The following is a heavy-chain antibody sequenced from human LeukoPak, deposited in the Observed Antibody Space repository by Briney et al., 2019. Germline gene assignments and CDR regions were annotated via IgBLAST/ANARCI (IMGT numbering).Heavy chain of an antibody. Sequence: GSLRLSCAASGFTFSSYEMNRVRQPPGKGLEWIGEINHSGSTNYNPSLKSRVTISVDTSKNQFSLKLSSVTAADTAVYYCARGAKRGYSGYDLIDYWGQGTLVTVSS. CDR1: GFTFSSYE. CDR3: ARGAKRGYSGYDLIDY. D-gene: IGHD5-12*01. V-gene: IGHV4-34*01. J-gene: IGHJ4*02. CDR2: INHSGST.